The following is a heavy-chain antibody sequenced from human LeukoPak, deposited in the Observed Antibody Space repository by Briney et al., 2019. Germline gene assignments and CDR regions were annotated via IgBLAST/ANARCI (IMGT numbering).Heavy chain of an antibody. V-gene: IGHV4-61*02. J-gene: IGHJ6*03. CDR2: IYTSGST. CDR1: GGSISSASYY. Sequence: PSQTLSLTCSVSGGSISSASYYWNWIRQPAGKGLEWIGRIYTSGSTYYNPSLKSRVTISVDTSKNQFSLKLNSVTAADTAVYYCARGLCSYSSCLTHYYYYYMDVWGKGTTVTVSS. CDR3: ARGLCSYSSCLTHYYYYYMDV. D-gene: IGHD2-2*01.